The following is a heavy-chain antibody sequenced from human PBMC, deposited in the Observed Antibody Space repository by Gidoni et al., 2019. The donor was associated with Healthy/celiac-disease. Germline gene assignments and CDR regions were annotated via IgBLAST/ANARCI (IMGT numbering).Heavy chain of an antibody. CDR3: ARLRVYSSGWYGGVDY. CDR1: GGSISSYY. CDR2: IYYSGST. D-gene: IGHD6-19*01. Sequence: QVQLQESGPGLVKPSETLSLTCTVSGGSISSYYWSWIRQPPGKGLEWIGYIYYSGSTNYNPSLKSRVTISVDTSKNQFSLKLSSVTAADTAVYYCARLRVYSSGWYGGVDYWGQGTLVTVSS. J-gene: IGHJ4*02. V-gene: IGHV4-59*08.